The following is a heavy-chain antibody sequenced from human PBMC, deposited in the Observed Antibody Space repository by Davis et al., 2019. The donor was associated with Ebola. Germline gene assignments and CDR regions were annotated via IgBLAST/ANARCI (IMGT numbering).Heavy chain of an antibody. J-gene: IGHJ4*02. CDR2: INPTSGAI. CDR3: AKDRSFYFDY. V-gene: IGHV1-2*02. D-gene: IGHD3-10*01. CDR1: GYTFSGYN. Sequence: ASVKVSCKASGYTFSGYNIHWVRQAPGQGLEWMGWINPTSGAIKYAQKFQGRVTLTADTSINSAYMEVSRLTSDDTAVYYCAKDRSFYFDYWGQGTRVTVSS.